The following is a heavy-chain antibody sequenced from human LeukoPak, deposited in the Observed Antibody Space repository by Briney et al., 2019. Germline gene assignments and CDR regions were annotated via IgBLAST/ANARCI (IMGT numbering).Heavy chain of an antibody. CDR2: INPDGRDT. V-gene: IGHV3-7*01. J-gene: IGHJ1*01. Sequence: GGSLRLSCAASGFTFSSYSMSWVRQAPGKGLEWVAHINPDGRDTYYVDSVKGRFTISRDNAQNSMYLQMNSLRVEDTAVYYCTSWGDTTAEYFQRWGQGTLVTVSS. CDR3: TSWGDTTAEYFQR. D-gene: IGHD2-21*02. CDR1: GFTFSSYS.